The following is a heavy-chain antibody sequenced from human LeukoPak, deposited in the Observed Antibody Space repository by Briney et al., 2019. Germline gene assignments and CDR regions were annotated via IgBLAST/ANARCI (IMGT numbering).Heavy chain of an antibody. V-gene: IGHV3-66*01. J-gene: IGHJ3*02. CDR1: GFTVSSNY. Sequence: GGSLRLSCAASGFTVSSNYMSWVRQAPGKGLEWVSVIYSGGSTYYADSVKGRFTISRDNSKNTLYLQMNSLRAEDTAVYYCAKGAMVGATRGAFDIWGQGTMVTVSS. D-gene: IGHD1-26*01. CDR3: AKGAMVGATRGAFDI. CDR2: IYSGGST.